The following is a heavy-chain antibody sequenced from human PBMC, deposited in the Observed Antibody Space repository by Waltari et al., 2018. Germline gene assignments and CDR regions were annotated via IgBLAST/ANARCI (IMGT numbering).Heavy chain of an antibody. CDR1: GDSITSSNYY. V-gene: IGHV4-39*02. CDR2: VYYTGST. CDR3: ARTFMVRTIRSRGWFDP. D-gene: IGHD3-10*01. Sequence: QLQLQESGPRLVKPSATLSLTCPVSGDSITSSNYYWAWIRQPPGKGLEWIGSVYYTGSTYYKASLKSRVTISVDTSKNYFSLSLTSVTATDTAIYFCARTFMVRTIRSRGWFDPWGQGTLVTVSS. J-gene: IGHJ5*02.